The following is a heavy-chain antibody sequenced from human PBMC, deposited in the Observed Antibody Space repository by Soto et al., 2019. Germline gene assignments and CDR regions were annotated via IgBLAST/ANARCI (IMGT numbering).Heavy chain of an antibody. CDR2: IYYSGTT. J-gene: IGHJ6*02. CDR3: ATLPGGHQYYYIGLDV. CDR1: GYAMTSGGYY. Sequence: QLQLQESGPGLVKPSQTLSLDCTVSGYAMTSGGYYWSWVRHLPGRGLEWIGYIYYSGTTHYNPSLKSRISMSVDPSKNQFSLKLTSVTAADTAVYYCATLPGGHQYYYIGLDVWGQGTAVTVSS. V-gene: IGHV4-31*03. D-gene: IGHD1-26*01.